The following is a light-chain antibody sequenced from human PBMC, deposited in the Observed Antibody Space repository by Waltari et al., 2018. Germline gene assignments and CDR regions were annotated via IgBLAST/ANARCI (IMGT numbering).Light chain of an antibody. Sequence: QSALTQPASVSGSPGQSITISCAGSGTDIGYSDYVSWYQQYPDHVPKLLIYDVSQRPSGISTRFSGSKSGNTAFLTISGLQADDEADYYCSAHTITLHGVFGGGTKVTVL. CDR1: GTDIGYSDY. J-gene: IGLJ2*01. V-gene: IGLV2-14*03. CDR3: SAHTITLHGV. CDR2: DVS.